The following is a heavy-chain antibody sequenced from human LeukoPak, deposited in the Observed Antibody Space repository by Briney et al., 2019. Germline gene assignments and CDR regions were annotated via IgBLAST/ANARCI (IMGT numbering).Heavy chain of an antibody. CDR2: IYYSGST. J-gene: IGHJ4*02. CDR3: ARDFWLGSIFDGEGLRPTEKNFDY. D-gene: IGHD3-3*01. CDR1: GGSFSGYY. V-gene: IGHV4-34*01. Sequence: SETLSLTCAVYGGSFSGYYWGWIRQPPGKGLEWIGSIYYSGSTYYNPSLKSRVTISVDTSKNQFSLKLSSVTAADTAVYYCARDFWLGSIFDGEGLRPTEKNFDYWGQGTLVTVSS.